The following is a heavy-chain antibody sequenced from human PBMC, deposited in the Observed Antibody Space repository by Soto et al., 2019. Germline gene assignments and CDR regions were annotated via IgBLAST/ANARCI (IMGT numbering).Heavy chain of an antibody. J-gene: IGHJ5*02. D-gene: IGHD3-22*01. CDR3: AREYYYDSSGYPAYRWFDP. Sequence: SGPALGNHKQSLTLACSFWGFSLSNRRVGVGWIRQPPGKALEWLALIYWDDDKRYSPSLKSRLTITKDTSKNQVVLTMTNMDPVDTATYYCAREYYYDSSGYPAYRWFDPWGQGTLVTVSS. CDR2: IYWDDDK. CDR1: GFSLSNRRVG. V-gene: IGHV2-5*02.